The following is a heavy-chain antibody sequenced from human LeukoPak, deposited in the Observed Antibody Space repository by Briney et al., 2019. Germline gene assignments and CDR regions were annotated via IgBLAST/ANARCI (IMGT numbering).Heavy chain of an antibody. CDR3: ARAGSSSWYQSFGDY. CDR1: GGSISSSSYY. Sequence: SETLSLTCTVSGGSISSSSYYWGWIRQPPGKGLEWIGSIYYSGSTYYNPSLKSRDTISVDTSKNQFSLKLSSVTAADTAVYYCARAGSSSWYQSFGDYWGQGTLVTVSS. V-gene: IGHV4-39*07. D-gene: IGHD6-13*01. J-gene: IGHJ4*02. CDR2: IYYSGST.